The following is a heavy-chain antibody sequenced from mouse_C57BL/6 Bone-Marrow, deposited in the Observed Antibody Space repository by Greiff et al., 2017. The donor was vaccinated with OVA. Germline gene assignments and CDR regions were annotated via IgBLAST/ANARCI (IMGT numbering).Heavy chain of an antibody. J-gene: IGHJ1*03. CDR3: ARLCDGYPSYWYFDV. CDR1: GYTFTDYY. Sequence: VQLQQSGPELVKPGASVKISCKASGYTFTDYYMNWVKQSHGKSLEWIGDINPNNGGTSYNQKFKGKATLTVDKSSSTAYMELRSLTSEDSAVYYCARLCDGYPSYWYFDVWGTGTTVTVSS. V-gene: IGHV1-26*01. CDR2: INPNNGGT. D-gene: IGHD2-3*01.